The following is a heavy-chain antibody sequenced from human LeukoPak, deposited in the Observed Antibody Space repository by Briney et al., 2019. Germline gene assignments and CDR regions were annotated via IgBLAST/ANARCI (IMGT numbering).Heavy chain of an antibody. Sequence: PGGSLRLSCAASGFTYSSYGMHWVRQAPGKGLEWVAVIWYDGSNKYYADSVKGRFTISRDNSKNTLYLQMNSLRAEDTAVYYCALGGYSRGWYYFDYWGQRTLVTVSS. CDR3: ALGGYSRGWYYFDY. CDR1: GFTYSSYG. J-gene: IGHJ4*02. V-gene: IGHV3-33*01. D-gene: IGHD6-19*01. CDR2: IWYDGSNK.